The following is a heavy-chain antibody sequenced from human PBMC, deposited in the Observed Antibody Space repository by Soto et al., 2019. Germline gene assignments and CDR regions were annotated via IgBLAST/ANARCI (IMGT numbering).Heavy chain of an antibody. CDR3: ASGLGSSRS. V-gene: IGHV3-48*02. Sequence: PGGSLRLSCVASGFTFSSYTTNWVRQTPGRRLEWVAYISSSGSTIYYAESVKGRFTVSRDNAKSSLYLQMDGLRDEDTAVYYCASGLGSSRSWGQGSRVTVSS. D-gene: IGHD3-10*01. CDR2: ISSSGSTI. J-gene: IGHJ1*01. CDR1: GFTFSSYT.